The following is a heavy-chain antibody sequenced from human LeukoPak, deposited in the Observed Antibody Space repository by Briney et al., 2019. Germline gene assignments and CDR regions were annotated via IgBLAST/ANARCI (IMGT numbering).Heavy chain of an antibody. V-gene: IGHV3-23*01. J-gene: IGHJ4*02. D-gene: IGHD6-13*01. CDR3: AKDYPFSSSWYGGLGY. CDR1: GFTFSSYA. Sequence: GGSLRLSCAASGFTFSSYAMSWVRQAPGKGLEWVSAISGSGGSTYYADSVKGRFTISRDNSKNTLYLQMNSLRAEDTAVYYCAKDYPFSSSWYGGLGYWGQGTLVTVSS. CDR2: ISGSGGST.